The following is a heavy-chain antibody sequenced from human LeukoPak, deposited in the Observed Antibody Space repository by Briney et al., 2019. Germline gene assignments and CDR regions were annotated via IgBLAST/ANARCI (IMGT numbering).Heavy chain of an antibody. Sequence: PGGSLRLSCAASGFTFSSYGMHWVRQAPGKGLEWVAVISYDGSNKYYADSVKGRFTISRDNSKNTLYLQMNSLRAEDTAVYYCAKESGPYIVATPFDYWGQGTLVTVSS. CDR2: ISYDGSNK. V-gene: IGHV3-30*18. J-gene: IGHJ4*02. CDR1: GFTFSSYG. CDR3: AKESGPYIVATPFDY. D-gene: IGHD5-12*01.